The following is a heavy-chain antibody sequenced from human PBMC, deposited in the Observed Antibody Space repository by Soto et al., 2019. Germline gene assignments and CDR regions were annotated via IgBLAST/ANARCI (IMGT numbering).Heavy chain of an antibody. J-gene: IGHJ4*02. CDR1: GYTFTSYG. Sequence: ASVKVSCKASGYTFTSYGISWVRQAPGQGLEWMGWISAYNGNTNYAQKLQGRVTMTTDTSTSTAYMELRSLRSDDTAVYYCARFRTPYDSSGYYPDFDYWGQGTLVTVSS. V-gene: IGHV1-18*01. CDR3: ARFRTPYDSSGYYPDFDY. D-gene: IGHD3-22*01. CDR2: ISAYNGNT.